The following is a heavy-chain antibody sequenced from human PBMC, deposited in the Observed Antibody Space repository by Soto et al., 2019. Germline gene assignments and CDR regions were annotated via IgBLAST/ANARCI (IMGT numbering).Heavy chain of an antibody. V-gene: IGHV1-3*01. D-gene: IGHD4-17*01. Sequence: GASVKVSCKASGYTFYSHSISWVRQAPGQRLEWMGWINAGNGNTKYSQKFQGRVTITRDTSASTAYMELSSLRSEDTAVYYCARWDDYGDYFDYWGQGTLVTVSS. CDR3: ARWDDYGDYFDY. J-gene: IGHJ4*02. CDR2: INAGNGNT. CDR1: GYTFYSHS.